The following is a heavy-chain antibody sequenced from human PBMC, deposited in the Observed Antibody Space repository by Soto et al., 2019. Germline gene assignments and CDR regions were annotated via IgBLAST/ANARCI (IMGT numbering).Heavy chain of an antibody. Sequence: ASVKVSCKASGYTFTGYYMHWVRQAPGQGLEWMGWINPNSGGTNYAQKFQGRVTMTRDTSISTAYMELSRLRSDDTAVYYCARGGSSFNYYDSSGYLGYWGQGTLVTVSS. V-gene: IGHV1-2*02. CDR3: ARGGSSFNYYDSSGYLGY. CDR2: INPNSGGT. J-gene: IGHJ4*02. D-gene: IGHD3-22*01. CDR1: GYTFTGYY.